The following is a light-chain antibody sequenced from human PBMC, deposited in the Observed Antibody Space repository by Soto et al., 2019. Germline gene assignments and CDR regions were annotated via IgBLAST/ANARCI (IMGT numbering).Light chain of an antibody. V-gene: IGKV3-20*01. CDR3: QQCSGPTKT. J-gene: IGKJ1*01. CDR1: QSISSNF. CDR2: TAS. Sequence: EIVLTQSPGTLSLSPGERATLSCRAGQSISSNFLAWYQQKPGQAPRLLIHTASSRATGIPDRFSGSGSGTDFSLTISRLEPEDFAVYYCQQCSGPTKTFGQGTKVEIK.